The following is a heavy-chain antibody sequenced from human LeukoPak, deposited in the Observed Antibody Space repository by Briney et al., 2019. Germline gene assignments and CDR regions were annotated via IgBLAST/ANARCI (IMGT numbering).Heavy chain of an antibody. J-gene: IGHJ4*02. D-gene: IGHD1-7*01. Sequence: PGGSLRLSCAASGFTFSTYEMNWVRQAPGKGLEWVAVISYDGSNKYYADSVKGRFTISRDNSKNTLYLQMNSLRAEDTAVYYCANLEELELRDWGQGTLDTVSS. CDR1: GFTFSTYE. V-gene: IGHV3-30*18. CDR2: ISYDGSNK. CDR3: ANLEELELRD.